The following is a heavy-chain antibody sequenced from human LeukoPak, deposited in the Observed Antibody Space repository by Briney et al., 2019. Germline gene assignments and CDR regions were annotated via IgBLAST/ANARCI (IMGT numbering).Heavy chain of an antibody. CDR3: ARVRGGYNYDY. J-gene: IGHJ4*02. V-gene: IGHV3-23*01. D-gene: IGHD5-24*01. CDR1: EFTFSSYS. Sequence: GGSLRLSCAASEFTFSSYSMNWVRQAPGKGLEWVSTISGGGGSTYYADSVKGRFTISRDNSKYTLYLQMNSLRAEDTAVYYCARVRGGYNYDYWGQGTLVTVSS. CDR2: ISGGGGST.